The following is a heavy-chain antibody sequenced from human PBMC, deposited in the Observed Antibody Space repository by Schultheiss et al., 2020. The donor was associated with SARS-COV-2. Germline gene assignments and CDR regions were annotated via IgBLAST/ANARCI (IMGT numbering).Heavy chain of an antibody. CDR2: ISGSGGST. V-gene: IGHV3-23*01. Sequence: GESLKISCAASGFTFSSYAMSWVRQAPGKGLEWVSAISGSGGSTYYADSVKGRFTISRDNSKNTLYLQMNSLRAEDTAVYYCAREMDAWCGGDCYYYYYGMDVWGQGTTVTVSS. J-gene: IGHJ6*02. CDR1: GFTFSSYA. D-gene: IGHD2-21*02. CDR3: AREMDAWCGGDCYYYYYGMDV.